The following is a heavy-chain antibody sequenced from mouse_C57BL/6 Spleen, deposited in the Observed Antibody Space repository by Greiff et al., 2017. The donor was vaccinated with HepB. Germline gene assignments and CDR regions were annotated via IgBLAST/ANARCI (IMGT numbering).Heavy chain of an antibody. J-gene: IGHJ2*01. D-gene: IGHD1-1*01. Sequence: VQLQQSGAELVMPGASVKLSCKASGYTFTSYWMHWVKQRPGQGLEWIGEIDPSDSYTNYNQKFKGQSTLTVDKSSSTAYMQLSSLTSEDSAVYYCARRGITTVVADYWGQGTTLTVSS. CDR3: ARRGITTVVADY. V-gene: IGHV1-69*01. CDR2: IDPSDSYT. CDR1: GYTFTSYW.